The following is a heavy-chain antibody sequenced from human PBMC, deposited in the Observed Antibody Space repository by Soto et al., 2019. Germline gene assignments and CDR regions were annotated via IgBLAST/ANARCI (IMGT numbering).Heavy chain of an antibody. CDR3: ARESSSSPSAFDI. Sequence: SKALSLACVIFADSVSSNSAAWNWIRQSPSRGLEWLGRTYYRSKWYNDYAVSVKSRITINPDTSKNQFSLQLNSVTPEDTAVYYCARESSSSPSAFDIWGQGTMVTVSS. D-gene: IGHD6-6*01. J-gene: IGHJ3*02. CDR1: ADSVSSNSAA. CDR2: TYYRSKWYN. V-gene: IGHV6-1*01.